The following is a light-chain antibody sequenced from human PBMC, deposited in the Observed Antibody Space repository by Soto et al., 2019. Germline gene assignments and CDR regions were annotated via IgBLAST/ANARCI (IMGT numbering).Light chain of an antibody. CDR2: DAS. Sequence: DIQMTKFPSALSASVADRVTITFRASQNVNNWLAWYQHKPGKASQLLIYDASVLETGVPSRFSGSGSGTEFTLAISGLQSDDFATYYCQQYNTYWTFGPGTKVDIK. J-gene: IGKJ1*01. CDR3: QQYNTYWT. CDR1: QNVNNW. V-gene: IGKV1-5*01.